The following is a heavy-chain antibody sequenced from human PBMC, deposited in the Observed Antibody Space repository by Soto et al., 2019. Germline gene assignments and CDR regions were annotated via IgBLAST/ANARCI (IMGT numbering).Heavy chain of an antibody. CDR2: INHSGST. Sequence: SETLSLTCAVYCGSFSGYYWSWIRQPPGKGLEWIGEINHSGSTNYNPSLKSRVTISVDTSKNQFSLKLSSVTAADTAVYYCAREGDVLRYFDWLFDPPYYYGMDVWGQGTTVTVSS. J-gene: IGHJ6*02. D-gene: IGHD3-9*01. V-gene: IGHV4-34*01. CDR1: CGSFSGYY. CDR3: AREGDVLRYFDWLFDPPYYYGMDV.